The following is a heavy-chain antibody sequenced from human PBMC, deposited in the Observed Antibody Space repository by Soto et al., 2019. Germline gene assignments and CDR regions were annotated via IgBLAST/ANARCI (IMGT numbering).Heavy chain of an antibody. CDR1: GFSFESYS. D-gene: IGHD4-4*01. CDR3: AKKSVETTYSFYGMDI. CDR2: VSFDSKNK. Sequence: LVASGGGVVQPGRSLTLSCAGSGFSFESYSMHWVRQSPGKGLEWVATVSFDSKNKYYIDSVEGRFTRSRDNAKNLLYLQMNSLRHEDTAVYYCAKKSVETTYSFYGMDIWGPGTTVTVSS. J-gene: IGHJ6*02. V-gene: IGHV3-30*18.